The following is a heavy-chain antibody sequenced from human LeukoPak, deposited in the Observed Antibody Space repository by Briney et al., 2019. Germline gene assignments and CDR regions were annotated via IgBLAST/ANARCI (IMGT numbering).Heavy chain of an antibody. V-gene: IGHV4-59*01. J-gene: IGHJ6*02. CDR2: IFYSGRN. Sequence: SETLSLTCTVSGGSISTNYWSWIRQPPGKGLEWIGNIFYSGRNNYNPSLRSRVTMSVDTSKNQFSLKLSSVTAADTAVYYCARDPRTTGKSNYGMDVWGQGTTVTVSS. D-gene: IGHD4-17*01. CDR3: ARDPRTTGKSNYGMDV. CDR1: GGSISTNY.